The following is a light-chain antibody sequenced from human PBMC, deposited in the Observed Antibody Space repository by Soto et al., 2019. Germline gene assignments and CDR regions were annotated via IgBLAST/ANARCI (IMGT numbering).Light chain of an antibody. J-gene: IGKJ2*01. V-gene: IGKV1-39*01. CDR2: GSF. CDR1: QSISSF. CDR3: QQSYTSPYT. Sequence: DIQMTQSPSSLSVSVGDRVTITCRASQSISSFLHWFQQKPGKAPNLLIFGSFNLQSGVPSRFSGSGSGRDFTLTITSLQPEDSATYYCQQSYTSPYTFGQGTKLEI.